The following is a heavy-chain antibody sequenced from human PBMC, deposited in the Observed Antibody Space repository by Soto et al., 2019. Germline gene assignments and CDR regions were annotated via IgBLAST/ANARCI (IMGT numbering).Heavy chain of an antibody. J-gene: IGHJ6*02. Sequence: QVQLQESGPGLVKPSETLSLTCTVSGGSISSYYWNWIRQPPGKGLEWIGYIYYSGSTNYNPSLKRRVTISVDTSKNQFSLKLSSVTAADTAVYYCARDSATLGMDVWGQGTTVTVSS. D-gene: IGHD5-12*01. CDR2: IYYSGST. CDR1: GGSISSYY. CDR3: ARDSATLGMDV. V-gene: IGHV4-59*01.